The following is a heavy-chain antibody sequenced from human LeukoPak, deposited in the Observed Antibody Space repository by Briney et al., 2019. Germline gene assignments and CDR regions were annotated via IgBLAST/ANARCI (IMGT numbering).Heavy chain of an antibody. CDR2: IYYSGNT. V-gene: IGHV4-39*01. CDR1: GGSISSSSYY. D-gene: IGHD3-22*01. CDR3: AGWPYYESSGYEDY. Sequence: SETLSLTCTVSGGSISSSSYYWGWVRQPPGKGLEWIGSIYYSGNTYYSPSLKSRIAISVDTSKNQFSLKLSSVTAADTAVYYCAGWPYYESSGYEDYWGQGTLVTVSS. J-gene: IGHJ4*02.